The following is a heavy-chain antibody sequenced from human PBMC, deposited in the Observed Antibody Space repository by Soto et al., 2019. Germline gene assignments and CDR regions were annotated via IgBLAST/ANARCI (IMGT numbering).Heavy chain of an antibody. CDR1: GYTFTSYA. J-gene: IGHJ6*02. Sequence: ASVKVSCKASGYTFTSYAMLWVRQAPGQRLEWMGWINAGNGTTNYAQKFQGRVTITADESTTTVYMDVSSLRSDDTAVYYCARGDATKIVVTTYYGMDVWGQGTTVTVSS. CDR3: ARGDATKIVVTTYYGMDV. D-gene: IGHD4-17*01. V-gene: IGHV1-3*01. CDR2: INAGNGTT.